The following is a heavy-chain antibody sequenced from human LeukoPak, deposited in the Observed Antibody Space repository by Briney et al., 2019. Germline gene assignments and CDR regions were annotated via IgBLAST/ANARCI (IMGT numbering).Heavy chain of an antibody. CDR2: ISGRTGGT. D-gene: IGHD5-12*01. Sequence: GGSLRLSCAASGFTFNTNAMSWVRQAPGKGLEWVSAISGRTGGTYYADSVKGRFTISRGNSKSTLYLQMDSLRAEDTAVYYCAKCGNSGCHLIDYWGQGTLVTVSS. CDR1: GFTFNTNA. V-gene: IGHV3-23*01. CDR3: AKCGNSGCHLIDY. J-gene: IGHJ4*02.